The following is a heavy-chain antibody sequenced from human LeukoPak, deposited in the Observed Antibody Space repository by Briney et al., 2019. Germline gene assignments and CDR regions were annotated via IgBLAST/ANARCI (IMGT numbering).Heavy chain of an antibody. CDR1: GFTFDDYA. CDR2: ISWNSGSI. J-gene: IGHJ6*02. Sequence: PGRSLRLSCAASGFTFDDYAMHWVRQAPGKGLEWVSGISWNSGSIGYADSVKGRFTISRDNAKNSLYLQMNSLRAEDTAVYYCARDVKQWLDLPFYGMDVWGQGTTVTVSS. D-gene: IGHD6-19*01. CDR3: ARDVKQWLDLPFYGMDV. V-gene: IGHV3-9*01.